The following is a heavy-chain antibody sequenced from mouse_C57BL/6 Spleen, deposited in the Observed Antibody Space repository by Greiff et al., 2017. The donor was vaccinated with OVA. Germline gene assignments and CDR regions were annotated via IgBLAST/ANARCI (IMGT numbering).Heavy chain of an antibody. V-gene: IGHV3-6*01. CDR2: ISYDGSN. Sequence: DVKLQESGPGLVKPSQSLSLTCSVTGYSITSGYYWNWIRQFPGNKLEWMGYISYDGSNNYNPSLKNRISITRDTSKNQFFLKLNSVTTEDTATYYCARDDYGSSYWYFDVWGTGTTVTVSS. CDR1: GYSITSGYY. CDR3: ARDDYGSSYWYFDV. D-gene: IGHD1-1*01. J-gene: IGHJ1*03.